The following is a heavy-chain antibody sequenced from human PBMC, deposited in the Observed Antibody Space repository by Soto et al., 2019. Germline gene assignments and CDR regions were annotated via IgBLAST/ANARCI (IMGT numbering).Heavy chain of an antibody. V-gene: IGHV1-2*02. CDR2: INPNSGGT. D-gene: IGHD3-16*01. Sequence: APVKAVCRAPGNTFTGYYMHWVRQAPGQGLEWMRWINPNSGGTNYAQKFQGRVTMTRDTSISTAYMELSRLRFDDTAAYYCWRLGRCMVRSLDLDYGGQGTLVTVSS. CDR3: WRLGRCMVRSLDLDY. J-gene: IGHJ4*02. CDR1: GNTFTGYY.